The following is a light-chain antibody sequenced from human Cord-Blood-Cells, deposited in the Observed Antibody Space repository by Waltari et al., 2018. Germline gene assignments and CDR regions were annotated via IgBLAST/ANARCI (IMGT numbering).Light chain of an antibody. J-gene: IGLJ1*01. CDR3: SSYAGSNNV. CDR1: SSDVGGYNY. V-gene: IGLV2-8*01. Sequence: QSALTQPPSASGSPGQSVPISCTGTSSDVGGYNYVSWYQQHPGKAPKLMIYEVSKRPSVVPDRFSGSKSGNTASLTVAGLQAEDEADYYCSSYAGSNNVFGTGTKVTVL. CDR2: EVS.